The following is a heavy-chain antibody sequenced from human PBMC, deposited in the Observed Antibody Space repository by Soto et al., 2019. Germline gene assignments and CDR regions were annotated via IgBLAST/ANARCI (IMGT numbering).Heavy chain of an antibody. J-gene: IGHJ4*02. V-gene: IGHV3-48*03. Sequence: HPGGSLRLSCAASGFAFSNYEMNWVRQAPGKGLEWVSYISLSGSTIYYADSVKGRFTISRDDAKDSLYLEMDSLRVDDTAVYYCARESFSASPNFFDYWGQGTLVTVSS. CDR1: GFAFSNYE. D-gene: IGHD1-26*01. CDR2: ISLSGSTI. CDR3: ARESFSASPNFFDY.